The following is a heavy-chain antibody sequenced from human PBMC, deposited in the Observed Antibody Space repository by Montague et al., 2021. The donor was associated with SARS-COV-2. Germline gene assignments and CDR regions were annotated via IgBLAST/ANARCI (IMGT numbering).Heavy chain of an antibody. CDR3: AREYSSGVYFDY. Sequence: PALVKPTQTLTLTCTFSGFSLSTSGMCVSWIRQPPGKALEWLARIDWXDDKYYSTSLKTRLTISKDTSKNQVVPTMTNMDPVDTATYYCAREYSSGVYFDYWGQGTLVTVSS. D-gene: IGHD6-19*01. CDR1: GFSLSTSGMC. J-gene: IGHJ4*02. CDR2: IDWXDDK. V-gene: IGHV2-70*11.